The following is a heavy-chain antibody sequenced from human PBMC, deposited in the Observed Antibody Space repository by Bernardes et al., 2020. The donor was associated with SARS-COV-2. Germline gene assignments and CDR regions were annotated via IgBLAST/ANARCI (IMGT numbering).Heavy chain of an antibody. V-gene: IGHV3-30*02. CDR1: GFRFRAYG. Sequence: GGSLRLSCVASGFRFRAYGMYWVRQAPGKGLECVAFTSYDESYKDYVESVKGRFTISRDNAKNTLFLQMNSLTDDDTGRYYCAADSNDISTGRWGQGTLVTVFS. CDR2: TSYDESYK. CDR3: AADSNDISTGR. J-gene: IGHJ4*02. D-gene: IGHD3-9*01.